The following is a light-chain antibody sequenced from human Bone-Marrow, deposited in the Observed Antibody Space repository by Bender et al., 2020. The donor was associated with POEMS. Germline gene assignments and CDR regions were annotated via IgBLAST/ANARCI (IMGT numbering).Light chain of an antibody. V-gene: IGLV2-8*01. J-gene: IGLJ1*01. CDR2: EVS. CDR3: CSYAGRYTNYV. CDR1: SSDVGAYTH. Sequence: QSALTQPPSASGSPGQSVTISCTGTSSDVGAYTHVSWYQQHPGKAPKLMIYEVSKRPSGVPDRFSGSTSGNTASLTVSGLQAEDEADYYCCSYAGRYTNYVFGTGTKVTVL.